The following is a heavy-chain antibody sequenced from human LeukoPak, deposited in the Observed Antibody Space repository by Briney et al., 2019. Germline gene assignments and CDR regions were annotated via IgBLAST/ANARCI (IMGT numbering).Heavy chain of an antibody. V-gene: IGHV3-30-3*01. CDR2: ISYDGSNK. J-gene: IGHJ5*02. Sequence: GSLRLSCAASGFTFSSYAMHWVRQAPGKGLEWVAVISYDGSNKYYADSVKGRFTISRDNSKNTLYLQMNSLRAEDTAVYYCARDPDYYDSSGYLFDPWGQGTLVTVSS. D-gene: IGHD3-22*01. CDR3: ARDPDYYDSSGYLFDP. CDR1: GFTFSSYA.